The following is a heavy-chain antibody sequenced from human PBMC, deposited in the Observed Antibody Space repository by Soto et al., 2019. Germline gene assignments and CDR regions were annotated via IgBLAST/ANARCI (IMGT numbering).Heavy chain of an antibody. V-gene: IGHV3-23*01. CDR3: AKDSPVTTKKPYFFDY. D-gene: IGHD4-17*01. Sequence: GGSLRLSCAASGFTFSSYDMSWVRRAPGKGLEWVSSISGDGGSTYYADSVKGRFTISRDNSKNTLYLQMNSLRAEDTAVYYCAKDSPVTTKKPYFFDYWGQGTLVTVSS. J-gene: IGHJ4*02. CDR1: GFTFSSYD. CDR2: ISGDGGST.